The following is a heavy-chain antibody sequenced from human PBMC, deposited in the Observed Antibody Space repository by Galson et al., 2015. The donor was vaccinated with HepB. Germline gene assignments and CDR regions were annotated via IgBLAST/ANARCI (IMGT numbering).Heavy chain of an antibody. CDR1: GFAFNNYW. CDR2: IFGDGSDT. D-gene: IGHD5-24*01. Sequence: SLRLSCAASGFAFNNYWMHWVRQAPGKGLVWVALIFGDGSDTVYADSVRGRFTISRDNAKNTLYLQMNSLRAEDTAVYYCVRDAMATMPLDYWGQGTLVTVSS. J-gene: IGHJ4*02. CDR3: VRDAMATMPLDY. V-gene: IGHV3-74*01.